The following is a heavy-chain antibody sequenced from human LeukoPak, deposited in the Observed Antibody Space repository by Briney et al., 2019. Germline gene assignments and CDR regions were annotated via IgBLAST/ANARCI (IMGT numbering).Heavy chain of an antibody. CDR2: IKQDGSEK. D-gene: IGHD6-13*01. J-gene: IGHJ4*02. Sequence: PGGSLRLSCAASGFTFSSYWMSWVRQAPGQGLEWVANIKQDGSEKDYVDSVRGRFTISRYNAKNSLYLQMNSLRAEDTAVYYCAREAGYSTSWYYLDYWGQGTLVTVSS. CDR1: GFTFSSYW. CDR3: AREAGYSTSWYYLDY. V-gene: IGHV3-7*04.